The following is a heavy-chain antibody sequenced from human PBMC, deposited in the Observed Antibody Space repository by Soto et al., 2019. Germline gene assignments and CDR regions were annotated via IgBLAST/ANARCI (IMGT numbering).Heavy chain of an antibody. Sequence: ETLSLTCVVYGGSFSGYYWSWIRQPPGKGLEWIGEINHSGSTNYNPSLKSRVTISVDTSKNQFSLKLSSVTAADTAVYYCARGIQYYDYIWGSYRHPPSFDYWGQGTLVTVSS. V-gene: IGHV4-34*01. CDR2: INHSGST. D-gene: IGHD3-16*02. J-gene: IGHJ4*02. CDR1: GGSFSGYY. CDR3: ARGIQYYDYIWGSYRHPPSFDY.